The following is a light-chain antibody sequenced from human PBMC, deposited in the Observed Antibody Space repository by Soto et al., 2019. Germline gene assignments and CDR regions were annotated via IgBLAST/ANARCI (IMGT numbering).Light chain of an antibody. CDR2: SSD. V-gene: IGLV1-44*01. CDR3: AAWDDSLNAWA. CDR1: SSNIGRNT. J-gene: IGLJ3*02. Sequence: QSVLPQPPSASGTPGQRGTISCSGSSSNIGRNTVKWYRQLPGTAPKLLIGSSDQRPSGVPDRFSGSQSGTSASLAISGLQSGDEAEYICAAWDDSLNAWAFGGGTKLTVL.